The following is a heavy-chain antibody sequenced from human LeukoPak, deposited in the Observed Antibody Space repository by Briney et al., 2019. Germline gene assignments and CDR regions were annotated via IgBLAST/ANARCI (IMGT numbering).Heavy chain of an antibody. CDR3: TTAPSAIDI. CDR1: GFTFSNAW. V-gene: IGHV3-15*01. J-gene: IGHJ3*02. Sequence: GGSLRLSCVASGFTFSNAWMCWVRQAPGKGLEWVGRIKSKPDGGTTDYAAPVKGRFTISRDDSKNTLYLQMNSLKTEDTAVYYCTTAPSAIDIWGQGTMVTVSS. CDR2: IKSKPDGGTT.